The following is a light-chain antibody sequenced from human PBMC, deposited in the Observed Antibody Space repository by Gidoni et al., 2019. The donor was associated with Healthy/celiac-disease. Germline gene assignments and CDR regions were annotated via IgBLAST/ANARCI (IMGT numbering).Light chain of an antibody. CDR3: QQYNSYSYT. CDR2: KAS. Sequence: DIQITQSPSTLSASVGDRVTITCRASQSISSWLAWYQQKPGKAPKLLIYKASSLESGVPSRFSGSGSGTEFTLTISSLQPDDFVTYYCQQYNSYSYTFGQGTKLEIK. CDR1: QSISSW. V-gene: IGKV1-5*03. J-gene: IGKJ2*01.